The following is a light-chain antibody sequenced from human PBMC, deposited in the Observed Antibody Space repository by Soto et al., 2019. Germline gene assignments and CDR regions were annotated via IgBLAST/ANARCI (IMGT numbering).Light chain of an antibody. J-gene: IGKJ1*01. CDR3: QQYNNWPQT. V-gene: IGKV3-15*01. Sequence: EIVMTQSPATLSVSPGERATLSCRASQSVSSNLAWYQQKPGQPPRLLIYGASTRATGIPARFSGSGSGTEFTLTIRTLQSEDFAVYYGQQYNNWPQTFGQGTKVEIK. CDR1: QSVSSN. CDR2: GAS.